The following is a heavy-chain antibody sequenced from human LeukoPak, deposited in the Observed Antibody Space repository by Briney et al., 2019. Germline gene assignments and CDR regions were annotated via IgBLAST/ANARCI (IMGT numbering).Heavy chain of an antibody. CDR2: INTNTGNP. CDR1: GYTFTSYG. CDR3: ARDYYYDSSGTGFDP. D-gene: IGHD3-22*01. J-gene: IGHJ5*02. Sequence: ASVKVSCKASGYTFTSYGISWVRQAPGQGLEWMGWINTNTGNPTYAQGFTGRFVFSLDTSVSTAYLQISSLKAEDTAVYHCARDYYYDSSGTGFDPWGQGTLVTVSS. V-gene: IGHV7-4-1*02.